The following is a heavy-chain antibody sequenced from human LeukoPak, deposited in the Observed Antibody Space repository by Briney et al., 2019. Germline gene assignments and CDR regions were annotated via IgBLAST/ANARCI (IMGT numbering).Heavy chain of an antibody. CDR3: AKQLRVYYYMDV. V-gene: IGHV3-23*01. CDR2: ISDSGSGGNT. D-gene: IGHD4-23*01. Sequence: RGSLRLSCAASGFTFSSYAMSWVRQAPGKVLEWVSTISDSGSGGNTYYADSVKGRFTISRDNSKNTLYLQMNSLRAEDTAVYYCAKQLRVYYYMDVWGKGTTVTVSS. CDR1: GFTFSSYA. J-gene: IGHJ6*03.